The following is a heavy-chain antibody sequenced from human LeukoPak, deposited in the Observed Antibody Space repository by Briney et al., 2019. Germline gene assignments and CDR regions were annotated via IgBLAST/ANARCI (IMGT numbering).Heavy chain of an antibody. Sequence: GGSLRLSCAASGFTVSSNYMSWVRQAPGKGLEWVSVIYSGGSTYYADSVKGRFTISRDNSKNTLYLQMNSLRAEDTAVYYCARVVGASEYFQHWGQGTLVTVSS. CDR1: GFTVSSNY. V-gene: IGHV3-53*01. D-gene: IGHD1-26*01. J-gene: IGHJ1*01. CDR3: ARVVGASEYFQH. CDR2: IYSGGST.